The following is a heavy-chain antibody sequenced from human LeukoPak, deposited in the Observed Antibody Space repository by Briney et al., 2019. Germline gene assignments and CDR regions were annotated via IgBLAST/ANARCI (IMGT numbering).Heavy chain of an antibody. CDR2: IRYDGSNK. CDR3: AKDSSNWSFDY. V-gene: IGHV3-30*02. Sequence: GGSLRLSCAASGFTFNSYGMHWVRQALGKGLEWVAFIRYDGSNKYYTDSVKGRFTISRDSFLNTLYLQMSSLTAEDTAVYYCAKDSSNWSFDYWGQGTLVTVSS. CDR1: GFTFNSYG. D-gene: IGHD6-13*01. J-gene: IGHJ4*02.